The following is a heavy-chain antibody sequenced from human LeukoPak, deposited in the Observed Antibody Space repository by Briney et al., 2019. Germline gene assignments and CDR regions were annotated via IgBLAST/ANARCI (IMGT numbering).Heavy chain of an antibody. V-gene: IGHV3-11*04. Sequence: GGSLRLSCAASGFTFSDYYMSWIRRAPGKGLEWVSYISSSGSTIYYADSVKGRFTISRDNAKNSLYLQMNSLRAEDTAVYYCARDSAGGSLALDYWCQGTLVTVSS. CDR2: ISSSGSTI. D-gene: IGHD1-26*01. J-gene: IGHJ4*02. CDR3: ARDSAGGSLALDY. CDR1: GFTFSDYY.